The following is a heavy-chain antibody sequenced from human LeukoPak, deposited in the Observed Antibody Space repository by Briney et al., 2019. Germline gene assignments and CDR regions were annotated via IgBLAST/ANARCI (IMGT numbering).Heavy chain of an antibody. V-gene: IGHV4-30-2*01. J-gene: IGHJ4*02. CDR2: IYHSGST. D-gene: IGHD4-17*01. CDR3: ARSPLRRCLDY. CDR1: GGSVSSGGYY. Sequence: SQTLSLTCTVSGGSVSSGGYYWSWIRQPPGKGLEWIGYIYHSGSTYYNPSLKSRVTISVDRSKNQFSLKLSSVTAADTAVYYCARSPLRRCLDYWGQGTLVTVSS.